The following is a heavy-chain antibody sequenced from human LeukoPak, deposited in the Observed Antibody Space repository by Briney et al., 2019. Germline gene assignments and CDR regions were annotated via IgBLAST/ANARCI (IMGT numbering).Heavy chain of an antibody. J-gene: IGHJ4*02. CDR1: GYTFSGYG. D-gene: IGHD2-2*01. CDR3: AREEGCCSSSSCSAPFDY. Sequence: GASVKVSCKASGYTFSGYGISWVRQAPGQGLEWVGWINPNSGGTNYAQKFQGRVTMTRDTSISTAYMELSRLRSDDTAVYYCAREEGCCSSSSCSAPFDYWGQGTLVTVSS. V-gene: IGHV1-2*02. CDR2: INPNSGGT.